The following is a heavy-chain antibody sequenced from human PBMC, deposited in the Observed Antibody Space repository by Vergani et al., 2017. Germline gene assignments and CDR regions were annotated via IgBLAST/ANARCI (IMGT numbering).Heavy chain of an antibody. J-gene: IGHJ4*02. CDR3: ARGGVDTAMGALYYFDY. CDR2: ISSSSSYI. Sequence: VQLVESGGGVVQPGRSLRLSCAASGFTFSSYSMNWVRQAPGKGLEWVSSISSSSSYIYYADSVKGRFTISRDNAKNSLYLQMNSLRAEDTAVYYCARGGVDTAMGALYYFDYWGQGTLVTVSS. CDR1: GFTFSSYS. D-gene: IGHD5-18*01. V-gene: IGHV3-21*01.